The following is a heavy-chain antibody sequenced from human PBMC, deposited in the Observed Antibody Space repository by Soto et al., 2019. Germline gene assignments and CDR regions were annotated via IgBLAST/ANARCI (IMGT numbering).Heavy chain of an antibody. J-gene: IGHJ4*02. CDR2: IYGDGSST. CDR1: GFSFSSYW. V-gene: IGHV3-74*01. CDR3: VRDLGFGESYFNY. Sequence: GGSLRLSCAASGFSFSSYWMHWVRQGPGKGLVWVSRIYGDGSSTSYADSVKGRFTISRDNAKNTLYLQMNSLRAEDTAVYYCVRDLGFGESYFNYWGQGTLVTVSS. D-gene: IGHD3-10*01.